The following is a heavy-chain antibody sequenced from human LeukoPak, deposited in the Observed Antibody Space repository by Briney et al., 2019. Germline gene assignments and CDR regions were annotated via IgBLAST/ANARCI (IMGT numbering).Heavy chain of an antibody. CDR2: ISSSSSSI. Sequence: GGSLRLSCAASRFTFSSYSMIWVRQAPGKGLEWVSSISSSSSSIYYADSVKGRFTISRDNAKNSLYLQMNSLRAEDTAVYYCARASKYYYDSSGYPLDYWGQGTLVTASS. J-gene: IGHJ4*02. CDR3: ARASKYYYDSSGYPLDY. D-gene: IGHD3-22*01. CDR1: RFTFSSYS. V-gene: IGHV3-21*01.